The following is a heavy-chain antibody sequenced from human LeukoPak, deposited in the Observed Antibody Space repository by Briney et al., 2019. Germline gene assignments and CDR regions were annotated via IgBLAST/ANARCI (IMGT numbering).Heavy chain of an antibody. J-gene: IGHJ4*02. Sequence: GASVKVSCKASGYTLTSYDINWVRQATGQGLEWMGWMNPNSGNTGYAQKFQGRVTMTRNTSISTAYMELSSLRSEDTAVYYCARILWFGELSFDYWGQGTLVTVSS. V-gene: IGHV1-8*01. CDR2: MNPNSGNT. CDR3: ARILWFGELSFDY. D-gene: IGHD3-10*01. CDR1: GYTLTSYD.